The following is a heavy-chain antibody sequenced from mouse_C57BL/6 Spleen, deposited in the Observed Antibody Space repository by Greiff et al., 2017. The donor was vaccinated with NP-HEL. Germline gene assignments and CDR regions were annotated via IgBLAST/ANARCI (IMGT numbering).Heavy chain of an antibody. J-gene: IGHJ1*03. D-gene: IGHD2-2*01. CDR2: ISSGSSTI. CDR3: ARRGGTMVTSHWYFDV. Sequence: EVKLVESGGGLVKPGGSLKLSCAASGFTFSDYGMHWVRQAPEKGLEWVAYISSGSSTIYYADTVKGRFTISRDNAKNTLFLQMTRLRSEDTAMYYCARRGGTMVTSHWYFDVWGTGTTVTVSS. CDR1: GFTFSDYG. V-gene: IGHV5-17*01.